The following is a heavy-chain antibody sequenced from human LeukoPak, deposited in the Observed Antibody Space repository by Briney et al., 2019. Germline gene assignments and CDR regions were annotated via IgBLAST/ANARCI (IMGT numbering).Heavy chain of an antibody. CDR3: ARDRWGYSYGYSHYYYYMDV. J-gene: IGHJ6*03. V-gene: IGHV4-59*12. CDR1: GGSISSYY. D-gene: IGHD5-18*01. Sequence: PSETLSLTCTVSGGSISSYYWSWIRQPPGKGLEWIGYIYYSGSTNYNPSLKSRVTISVDTSKNQFSLKLSSVTAADTAVYYCARDRWGYSYGYSHYYYYMDVWGKGTTVTISS. CDR2: IYYSGST.